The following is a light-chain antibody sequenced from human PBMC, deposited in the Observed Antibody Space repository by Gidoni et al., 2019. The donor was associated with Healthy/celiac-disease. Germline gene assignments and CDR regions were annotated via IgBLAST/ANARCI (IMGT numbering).Light chain of an antibody. CDR3: QQYYSTPFT. V-gene: IGKV4-1*01. CDR2: WAS. J-gene: IGKJ3*01. CDR1: QSVFYSSNNQNY. Sequence: DIVLTQSPYSPAVSLGERATINCKSSQSVFYSSNNQNYLAWYQQKPGQPPKLLIYWASTRESGVPDRFSGSGSGTDFTHTISSLQAEDVAVYYCQQYYSTPFTFGPGTKVDIK.